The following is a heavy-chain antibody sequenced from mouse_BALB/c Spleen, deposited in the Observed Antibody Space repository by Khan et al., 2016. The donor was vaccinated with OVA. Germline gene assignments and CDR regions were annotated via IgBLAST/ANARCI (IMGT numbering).Heavy chain of an antibody. CDR2: INTSSGYT. J-gene: IGHJ2*01. V-gene: IGHV1-7*01. Sequence: QVQLQQSGAELAKPGASVKMSCKASGYTFTIYWMHWVKQRPGQGLEWIGYINTSSGYTEYNQNFKDKATLTADKSSSTAYMQLSRLTSEDAAVYYGARERIDYWGQGTTLTVSS. CDR1: GYTFTIYW. CDR3: ARERIDY.